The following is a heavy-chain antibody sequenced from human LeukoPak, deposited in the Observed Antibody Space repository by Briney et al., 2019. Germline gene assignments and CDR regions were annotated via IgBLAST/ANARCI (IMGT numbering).Heavy chain of an antibody. V-gene: IGHV3-20*04. CDR1: GFTFDDYG. Sequence: PGGSLRLSCAVSGFTFDDYGMSWVRQAPGKGLEWVSGINWNGGSTGYADSVKGRFTISRDNAKNPLYLQMNSLRAEDTALYYCARAPAYSGSYYYVYWGQGTLVTVSS. J-gene: IGHJ4*02. D-gene: IGHD1-26*01. CDR2: INWNGGST. CDR3: ARAPAYSGSYYYVY.